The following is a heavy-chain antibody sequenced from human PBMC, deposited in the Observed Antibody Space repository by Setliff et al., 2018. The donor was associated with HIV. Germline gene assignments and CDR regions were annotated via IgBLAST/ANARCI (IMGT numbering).Heavy chain of an antibody. D-gene: IGHD2-15*01. Sequence: SETLSLTCTVHGGPISSGTYYWSWIRQPAGKGLAWIGHIYTSGNTNYNPSLKSRVTISLDTSKNQFSLKLSSVTAAETDVYYCARDRMCSGGSCFVGWFDPWGQGTLVTVSS. CDR3: ARDRMCSGGSCFVGWFDP. CDR2: IYTSGNT. J-gene: IGHJ5*02. CDR1: GGPISSGTYY. V-gene: IGHV4-61*09.